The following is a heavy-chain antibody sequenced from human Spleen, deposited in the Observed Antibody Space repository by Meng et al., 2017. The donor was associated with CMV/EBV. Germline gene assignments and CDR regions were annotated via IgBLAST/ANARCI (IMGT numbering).Heavy chain of an antibody. CDR1: AFTVETHY. V-gene: IGHV3-53*01. Sequence: GESLKISCAASAFTVETHYMSWVRQAPGKGLEWVSDIYSAGNTYYADSVKGRFTISRDDSKNTVYLQMNSLQTEDTAVYYCNTDWKRSISYWGQGILVTVSS. CDR2: IYSAGNT. J-gene: IGHJ4*02. D-gene: IGHD3-3*02. CDR3: NTDWKRSISY.